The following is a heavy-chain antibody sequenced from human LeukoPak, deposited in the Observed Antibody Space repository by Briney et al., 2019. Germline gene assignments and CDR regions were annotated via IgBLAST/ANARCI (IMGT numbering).Heavy chain of an antibody. CDR3: ASIVGDYFDY. CDR1: GFTFSSYA. J-gene: IGHJ4*02. CDR2: ISYDGSNK. D-gene: IGHD1-26*01. V-gene: IGHV3-30-3*01. Sequence: GGSLRLSCAASGFTFSSYAMPWVRQAPGKGLEWVAVISYDGSNKYYADSVKGRFTISRDNSKNTLYLQMNSLRAEDTAVYYCASIVGDYFDYWGQGTLVTVSS.